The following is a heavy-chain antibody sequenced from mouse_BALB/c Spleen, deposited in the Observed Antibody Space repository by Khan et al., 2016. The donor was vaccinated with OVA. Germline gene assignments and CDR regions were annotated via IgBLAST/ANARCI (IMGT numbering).Heavy chain of an antibody. V-gene: IGHV3-2*02. CDR1: GYSVTSDYA. CDR3: ARGRAY. J-gene: IGHJ3*01. CDR2: INYSGST. D-gene: IGHD3-3*01. Sequence: EVQLQESGPGLVKPSQSLSLTCTVTGYSVTSDYAWNWIRQFPGNKLEWMGYINYSGSTSYTPSLKRRISITRDTSKNQFFLQLSSVTTEYTATEYCARGRAYWGQGTLVTVSA.